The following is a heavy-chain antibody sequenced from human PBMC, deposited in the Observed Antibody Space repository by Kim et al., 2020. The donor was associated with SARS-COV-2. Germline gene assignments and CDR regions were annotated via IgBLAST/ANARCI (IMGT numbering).Heavy chain of an antibody. D-gene: IGHD2-2*02. J-gene: IGHJ4*02. V-gene: IGHV4-34*13. Sequence: SLKRLVTLSVDTSKNQFSLKLSSVTAADTAVYYCARVEVPAAIMGYYFDYWGQGTLVTVSS. CDR3: ARVEVPAAIMGYYFDY.